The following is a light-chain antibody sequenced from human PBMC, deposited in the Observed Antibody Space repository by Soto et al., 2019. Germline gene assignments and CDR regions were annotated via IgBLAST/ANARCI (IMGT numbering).Light chain of an antibody. CDR2: GAS. CDR1: QSINSGK. V-gene: IGKV3-20*01. J-gene: IGKJ4*01. CDR3: QRYAGSPLT. Sequence: EILLTQSPGTLSLSPGERATLSCRASQSINSGKLAWYQQKPGQAPRLLIYGASSRAAGIPDRFSGGGSGTDFTLTISRLEPEDFAVYYCQRYAGSPLTFGGGTKVEIK.